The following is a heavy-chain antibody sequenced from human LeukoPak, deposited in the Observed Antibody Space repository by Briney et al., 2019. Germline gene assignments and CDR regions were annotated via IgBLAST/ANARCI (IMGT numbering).Heavy chain of an antibody. V-gene: IGHV3-7*01. CDR3: AKDRGVRGSYFFDY. CDR1: GFTFDDFW. Sequence: AGGSLRLSCIASGFTFDDFWMSWVRQAPGRGLEWVATINKDGSETYFVDSVRGRFTISRDNAKSSVSLQMNSLTVEDTAVYYCAKDRGVRGSYFFDYWGQGTLVTVSS. CDR2: INKDGSET. J-gene: IGHJ4*02. D-gene: IGHD1-26*01.